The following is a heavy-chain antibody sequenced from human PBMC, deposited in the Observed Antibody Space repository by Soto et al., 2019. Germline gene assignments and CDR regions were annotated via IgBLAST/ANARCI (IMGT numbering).Heavy chain of an antibody. J-gene: IGHJ4*02. CDR1: GYTFTNNW. V-gene: IGHV5-10-1*01. Sequence: GESLKISCDASGYTFTNNWISLVLQKPGQGLEWMGRIDPSDSRTKYNPSFEGHVTISIDKSINTAFLQWSSLRASDTAVYFCARRRGYSYDFDYWGQGTLVTVSS. CDR3: ARRRGYSYDFDY. D-gene: IGHD5-18*01. CDR2: IDPSDSRT.